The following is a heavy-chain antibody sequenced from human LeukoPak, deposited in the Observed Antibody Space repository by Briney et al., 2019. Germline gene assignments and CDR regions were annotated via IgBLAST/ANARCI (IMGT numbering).Heavy chain of an antibody. Sequence: PSETLSLTCTVSGGSISSGSYYWGWIRPPPGKGLEWIGNISYSGGTYYNPSLKSRVTISVDTSKNQFSLKLSSVTAADTAVYYCAGLDIVVVRAAVDYWGQGTLVTVSS. CDR2: ISYSGGT. J-gene: IGHJ4*02. CDR1: GGSISSGSYY. V-gene: IGHV4-39*01. D-gene: IGHD2-2*01. CDR3: AGLDIVVVRAAVDY.